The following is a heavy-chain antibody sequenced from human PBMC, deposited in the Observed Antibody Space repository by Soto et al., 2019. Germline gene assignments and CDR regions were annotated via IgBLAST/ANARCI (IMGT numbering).Heavy chain of an antibody. CDR1: GYTFSNSA. CDR2: INVHTDDI. J-gene: IGHJ6*02. V-gene: IGHV1-18*01. CDR3: ARDIGGGEDV. D-gene: IGHD3-16*01. Sequence: QVQLVQSGAEVKMPGASVRVSCKAGGYTFSNSALSWLRQAPGQGLEWMGWINVHTDDIIYVQKFQGRVTMTADTSTSTAYMELRSLTSDDTAIYYCARDIGGGEDVWGQGTTVTVSS.